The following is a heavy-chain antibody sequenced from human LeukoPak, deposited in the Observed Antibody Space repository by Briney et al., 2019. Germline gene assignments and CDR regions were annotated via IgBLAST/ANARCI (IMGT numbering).Heavy chain of an antibody. J-gene: IGHJ4*02. V-gene: IGHV4-31*03. Sequence: PSETLSLTCTVSGGSISSGGYYWSWIRQHPGKGLEWIGYIYYSGSTYYNPSLKSRVTISVDTSKNQFSLKLSSVTAADTAVYYCASVRYSGSYLAFDYWGQGTLVTVSS. CDR1: GGSISSGGYY. D-gene: IGHD1-26*01. CDR3: ASVRYSGSYLAFDY. CDR2: IYYSGST.